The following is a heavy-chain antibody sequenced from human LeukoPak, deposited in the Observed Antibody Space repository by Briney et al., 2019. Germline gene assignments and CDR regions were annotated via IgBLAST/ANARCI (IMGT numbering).Heavy chain of an antibody. D-gene: IGHD5-24*01. Sequence: SETLSLTCTVSGESISGFYWTWIRQPPGKGLEWIGYIYYSGSTNYNPSLKSRVTISVDTSKNQFSLKLSSVTAADTAVYYCARVRVEMATIEDFDYWGQGTLVTVSS. CDR2: IYYSGST. J-gene: IGHJ4*02. CDR3: ARVRVEMATIEDFDY. CDR1: GESISGFY. V-gene: IGHV4-59*12.